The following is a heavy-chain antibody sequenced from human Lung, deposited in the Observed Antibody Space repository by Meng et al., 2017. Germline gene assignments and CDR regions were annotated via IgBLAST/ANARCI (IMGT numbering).Heavy chain of an antibody. CDR2: MNPNSGNT. V-gene: IGHV1-8*01. Sequence: QVQRGQSGAEVKKPGAVVKVSCEASGYTFTSYDINWVRQATGQGLEWMGWMNPNSGNTGYAQKFQGRVTMTRNTSISTAYMELSSLRSEDTAVYYCARGLLRHIGGNWFDPWGQGTLVTVSS. J-gene: IGHJ5*02. CDR3: ARGLLRHIGGNWFDP. D-gene: IGHD3-16*01. CDR1: GYTFTSYD.